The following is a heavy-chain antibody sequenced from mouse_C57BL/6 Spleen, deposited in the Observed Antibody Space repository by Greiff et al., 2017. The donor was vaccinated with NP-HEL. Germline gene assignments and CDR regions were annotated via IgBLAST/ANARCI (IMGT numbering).Heavy chain of an antibody. V-gene: IGHV5-6*01. Sequence: EVQVVESGGDLVKPGGSLKLSCAASGFTFSSYGMSWVRQTPDKRLEWVPTISSGGSYTYYPDSVKGRFTISRDNAKNTLYLQMSSLKSEDTAMYYCARLDGSHYAMDYWGQGTSVTVSS. CDR3: ARLDGSHYAMDY. J-gene: IGHJ4*01. D-gene: IGHD2-3*01. CDR2: ISSGGSYT. CDR1: GFTFSSYG.